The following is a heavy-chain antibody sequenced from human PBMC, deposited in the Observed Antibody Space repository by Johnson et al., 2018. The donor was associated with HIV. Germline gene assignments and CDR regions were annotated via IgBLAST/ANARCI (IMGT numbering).Heavy chain of an antibody. CDR2: IKQDGSEK. CDR3: ARVSSDSNWWTRWAGVGAFDI. Sequence: VQLVESGGGLVQPGGSLRLSCAASGFTFSSYWMSWVRQAPGKGLEWVANIKQDGSEKYYVDSVKGRFTISRDNAKNSLYLQMNSLRAEDTALYYCARVSSDSNWWTRWAGVGAFDIWGKGTVVTVSS. J-gene: IGHJ3*02. CDR1: GFTFSSYW. D-gene: IGHD2-15*01. V-gene: IGHV3-7*03.